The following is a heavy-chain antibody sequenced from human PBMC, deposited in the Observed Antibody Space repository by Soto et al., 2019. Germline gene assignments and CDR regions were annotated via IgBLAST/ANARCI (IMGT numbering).Heavy chain of an antibody. Sequence: QVQLQESGPGLVKPSDTLSLTCAVSGYSISSSNWWGWIRQPPGKGLEWIGYIYYSGSTYYNPSLNSRATLSVDTSKSQFSLKLSSVTAVDTAVYYCARTGSGSYRGMDVWGQGTTVTVSS. V-gene: IGHV4-28*01. CDR2: IYYSGST. CDR1: GYSISSSNW. CDR3: ARTGSGSYRGMDV. J-gene: IGHJ6*02. D-gene: IGHD3-10*01.